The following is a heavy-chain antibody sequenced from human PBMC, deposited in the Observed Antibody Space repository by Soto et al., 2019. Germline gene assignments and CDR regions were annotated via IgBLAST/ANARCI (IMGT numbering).Heavy chain of an antibody. CDR1: GFTFSSFV. Sequence: EVQLLESGGGLVQPGGSLRLSCAASGFTFSSFVMNWVGQAPGKGLDWVSTISPGADVSHYTDSVKGRFTISRDNSRRKLHLQMASLRVEDAAVYFCVRRAITAATKWGAFDVWGQGAAVTVSS. V-gene: IGHV3-23*01. J-gene: IGHJ3*01. CDR3: VRRAITAATKWGAFDV. D-gene: IGHD1-20*01. CDR2: ISPGADVS.